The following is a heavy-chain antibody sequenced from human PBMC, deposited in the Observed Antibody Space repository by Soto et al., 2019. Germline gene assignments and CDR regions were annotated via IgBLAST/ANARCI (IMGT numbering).Heavy chain of an antibody. CDR3: AEDRRAGGNSAFYFDF. CDR1: GFKFSNYA. D-gene: IGHD3-16*01. CDR2: ISATGGGT. Sequence: GGSLRLSCAASGFKFSNYAMSWVRQAPGKGLEWVSLISATGGGTYYADSVKGRFTISRDNSHNTLYLQVHSLTAEDTAVYYCAEDRRAGGNSAFYFDFWGQGAQVTVSS. J-gene: IGHJ4*02. V-gene: IGHV3-23*01.